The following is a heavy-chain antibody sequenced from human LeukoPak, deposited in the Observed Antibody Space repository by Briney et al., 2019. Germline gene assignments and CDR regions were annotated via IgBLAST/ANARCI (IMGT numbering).Heavy chain of an antibody. V-gene: IGHV4-39*07. Sequence: SETLSLTCTVSGGSISSSSYYWGWIRQPPGKGLEWIGSIYYSGSTYYNPSLKSRVTISVDTSKNQFSLKLSSVTAADTAVYYCARDRNGARGVAGNGVVDYWGQGTLVTVSS. J-gene: IGHJ4*02. CDR3: ARDRNGARGVAGNGVVDY. CDR2: IYYSGST. CDR1: GGSISSSSYY. D-gene: IGHD6-19*01.